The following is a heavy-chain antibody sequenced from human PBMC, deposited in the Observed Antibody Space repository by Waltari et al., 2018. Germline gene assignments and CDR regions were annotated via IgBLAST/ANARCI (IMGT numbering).Heavy chain of an antibody. V-gene: IGHV4-34*01. CDR2: LNHGGAT. D-gene: IGHD2-15*01. CDR3: GRGYYSGGWDF. Sequence: QVRLRLWGARLLKPSETLSLTCAVDSGSPRGREWSWFRQPPGRGLGWIGDLNHGGATRYNPSLKSRVTISGDTSNNQLSLNVTDVTAADTAFYYCGRGYYSGGWDFGGQGTLVTVSS. CDR1: SGSPRGRE. J-gene: IGHJ4*02.